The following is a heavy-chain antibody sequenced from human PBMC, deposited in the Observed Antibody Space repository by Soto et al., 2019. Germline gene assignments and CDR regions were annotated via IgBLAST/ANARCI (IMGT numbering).Heavy chain of an antibody. J-gene: IGHJ4*02. Sequence: SETLSLTCTVSGGSISSSNYYWGWIRQPPGKGLEWIGSIYYSGSPYNNPSLKSRVTMSVDTSKNQFSLKLSSVTAADTAVYYCARLLYDRSGYYYFDNWGQGTLVTVSS. V-gene: IGHV4-39*01. CDR2: IYYSGSP. CDR3: ARLLYDRSGYYYFDN. CDR1: GGSISSSNYY. D-gene: IGHD3-22*01.